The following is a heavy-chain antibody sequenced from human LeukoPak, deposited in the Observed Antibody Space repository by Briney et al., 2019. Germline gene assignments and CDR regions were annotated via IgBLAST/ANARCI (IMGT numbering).Heavy chain of an antibody. Sequence: GGSLRLSCAASGFTYIDYGMHWVRQAPGRGLEWVAFILNDGTWEYYPDSVKGRLTISRDNSRNTLYLQMNSVRLEDTAIYYCVKGGSISHNWFDSWGQGTLVTVSS. CDR1: GFTYIDYG. V-gene: IGHV3-30*02. J-gene: IGHJ5*01. CDR2: ILNDGTWE. CDR3: VKGGSISHNWFDS. D-gene: IGHD3-16*01.